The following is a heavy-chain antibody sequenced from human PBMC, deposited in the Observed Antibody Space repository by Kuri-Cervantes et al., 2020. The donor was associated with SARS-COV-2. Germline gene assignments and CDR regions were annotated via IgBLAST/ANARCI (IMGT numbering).Heavy chain of an antibody. CDR1: GFKFSRTD. CDR2: ISYDGNNK. CDR3: AKDGAGAHDF. J-gene: IGHJ4*02. Sequence: GESLKISCAASGFKFSRTDMHWVRQAPGKGLEWVAFISYDGNNKKCIASGKGRFTISRDNSQNKLYLQMRSLGPEDTAMYYCAKDGAGAHDFRGQGTLVTVSS. V-gene: IGHV3-30*18. D-gene: IGHD4/OR15-4a*01.